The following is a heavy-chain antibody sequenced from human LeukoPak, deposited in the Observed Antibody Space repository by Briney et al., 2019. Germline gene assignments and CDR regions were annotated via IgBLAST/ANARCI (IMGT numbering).Heavy chain of an antibody. CDR2: IYSGGST. J-gene: IGHJ2*01. CDR3: ARAPIGSTVVTPRHWYFDL. Sequence: GGSLRLSCAASGFTVSSNYMSWVRQAPGKGLEWVSVIYSGGSTYHADSVKGRFTISRDNSKNTLYLQMNSLRAEDTAVYYCARAPIGSTVVTPRHWYFDLWGRGTLVTVSS. V-gene: IGHV3-53*01. D-gene: IGHD4-23*01. CDR1: GFTVSSNY.